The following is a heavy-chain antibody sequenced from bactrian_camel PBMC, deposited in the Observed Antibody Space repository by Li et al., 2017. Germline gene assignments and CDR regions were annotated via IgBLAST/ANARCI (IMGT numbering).Heavy chain of an antibody. Sequence: HVQLVESGGGSVQAGGSLRLSCAAPGLTCSRYCMAWFRQAPGKEREGVATFYTAGALYYADSVKGRFTISQDNAEHTVYLQMTGLKPDDTAMYYCAAGSDWASLATTEYEHWGQGTQVTVS. CDR1: GLTCSRYC. CDR2: FYTAGAL. J-gene: IGHJ4*01. V-gene: IGHV3S55*01. D-gene: IGHD4*01. CDR3: AAGSDWASLATTEYEH.